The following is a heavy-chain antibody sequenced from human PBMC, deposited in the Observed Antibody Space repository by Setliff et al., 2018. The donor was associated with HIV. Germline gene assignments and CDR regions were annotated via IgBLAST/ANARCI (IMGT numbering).Heavy chain of an antibody. Sequence: SETLSLTCAVSGGSIDSFSYYWGWIRQTPGKELEWIGNIYHSGSTNYNPSLKSRVAISVDRSKRHFFLKLSFVTAADTAVYYCARQWGERVMDVWGNGTTVTVSS. V-gene: IGHV4-39*01. CDR2: IYHSGST. CDR3: ARQWGERVMDV. J-gene: IGHJ6*03. D-gene: IGHD3-16*01. CDR1: GGSIDSFSYY.